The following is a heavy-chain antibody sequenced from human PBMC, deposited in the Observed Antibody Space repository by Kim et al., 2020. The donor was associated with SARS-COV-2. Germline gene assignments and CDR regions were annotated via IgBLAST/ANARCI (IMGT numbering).Heavy chain of an antibody. CDR2: LSLDNDRI. D-gene: IGHD6-6*01. CDR3: TRDLVPGGADY. CDR1: GFKFERFA. J-gene: IGHJ4*02. Sequence: GGSLRLSCEMSGFKFERFAVHWVRQPPGKGLEWVSGLSLDNDRIGYADSVKGRFTVSRDKAKDTLYLQMDSLRIEDTAFYYCTRDLVPGGADYWGQGTLVTVSS. V-gene: IGHV3-9*01.